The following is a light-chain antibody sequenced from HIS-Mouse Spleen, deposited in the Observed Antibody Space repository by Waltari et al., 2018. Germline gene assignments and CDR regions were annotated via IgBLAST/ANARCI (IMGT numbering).Light chain of an antibody. CDR2: EGS. J-gene: IGLJ2*01. V-gene: IGLV2-23*01. Sequence: QSALTQPASVSGSPGQSITISCTGTSSDVGSYTLVSWYQQHPGKPPKLMIYEGSKRPSGVSNRFSGSKSGNTASLTISGLQAEDEADYYCCSYAGSSTPVVFGGGTKLTVL. CDR1: SSDVGSYTL. CDR3: CSYAGSSTPVV.